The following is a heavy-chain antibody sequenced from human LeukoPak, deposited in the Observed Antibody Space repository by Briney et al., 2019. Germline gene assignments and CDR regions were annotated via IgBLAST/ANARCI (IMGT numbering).Heavy chain of an antibody. CDR3: ARNRMATIVHDAYDI. CDR1: DGSISSYY. D-gene: IGHD5-24*01. J-gene: IGHJ3*02. Sequence: SETLSLTCTVSDGSISSYYWSWIRQPPGKGLEWIGYIYYSGSTNYNPSLKSRVTISVDTSKNQFSLKLSSVTAADTAVYYCARNRMATIVHDAYDIWGQGTMVTVS. V-gene: IGHV4-59*01. CDR2: IYYSGST.